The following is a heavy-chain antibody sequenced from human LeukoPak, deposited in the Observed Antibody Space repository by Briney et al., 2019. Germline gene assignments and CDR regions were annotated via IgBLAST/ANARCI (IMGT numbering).Heavy chain of an antibody. J-gene: IGHJ4*02. V-gene: IGHV3-30*03. CDR1: GFTFSSYG. Sequence: GGSLRLSCAASGFTFSSYGMHWVRQAPGKGLEWVAVISYDGSNKYYADSVKGRFTISRDNSKNTLYLQMNSLRAEDTAVYYCARDDMRGTVSASLRIDYWGQGTLVTVSS. CDR2: ISYDGSNK. CDR3: ARDDMRGTVSASLRIDY. D-gene: IGHD4-11*01.